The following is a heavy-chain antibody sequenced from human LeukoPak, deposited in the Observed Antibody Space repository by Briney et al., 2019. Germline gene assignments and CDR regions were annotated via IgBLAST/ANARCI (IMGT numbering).Heavy chain of an antibody. V-gene: IGHV1-8*01. CDR3: ARNRAMTWDFDN. J-gene: IGHJ4*02. D-gene: IGHD2-2*01. CDR2: MNPNNGRT. CDR1: GYTFTSYD. Sequence: ASVKVSCNTSGYTFTSYDINWVRQAPGQGLEWLGWMNPNNGRTGYAHTFQGRVTMTRDTYISTAYIVLRSPASDAAAVYYCARNRAMTWDFDNWGQGTLVTVSP.